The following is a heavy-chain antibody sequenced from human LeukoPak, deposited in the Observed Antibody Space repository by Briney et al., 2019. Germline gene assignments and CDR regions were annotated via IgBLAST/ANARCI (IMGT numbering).Heavy chain of an antibody. CDR1: GFTFSSYS. CDR3: ARDRDYYGSGTKDY. Sequence: PGGSLRLSCAASGFTFSSYSMNWVRQAPGKGLEWVSSISSSSSYIYYADPVKGRFTISRDNAKNSLYLQMNSLRAEDTAVYYCARDRDYYGSGTKDYWGQGTLVTVSS. J-gene: IGHJ4*02. D-gene: IGHD3-10*01. CDR2: ISSSSSYI. V-gene: IGHV3-21*01.